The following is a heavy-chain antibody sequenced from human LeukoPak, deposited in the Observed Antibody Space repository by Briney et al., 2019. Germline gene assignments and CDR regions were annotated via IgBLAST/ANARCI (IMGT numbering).Heavy chain of an antibody. D-gene: IGHD3-22*01. J-gene: IGHJ4*02. CDR1: GGSISSSSYY. CDR3: ASGYYDSSGLDY. Sequence: SETLSLTCTVSGGSISSSSYYWGWIRQPPGKGLEWIGSIYYSGSTYYNPSLKSRVTISVDTSKNQFSLKLSSVTAADTAVYYCASGYYDSSGLDYWGQGTLVTVSS. V-gene: IGHV4-39*07. CDR2: IYYSGST.